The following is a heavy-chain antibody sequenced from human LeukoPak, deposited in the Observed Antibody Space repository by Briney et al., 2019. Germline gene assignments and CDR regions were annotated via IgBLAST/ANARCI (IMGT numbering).Heavy chain of an antibody. J-gene: IGHJ4*02. Sequence: PSETLSLTCTVSGGSISSYYWSWIRQPPGKGLEWIGYIYYSGSTNYNPSLKSRVTISVDTSKNQFSLKLSSVTAADTAVYYCAKYSSSWYVDDYWGQGTLVTVSS. D-gene: IGHD6-13*01. CDR3: AKYSSSWYVDDY. CDR2: IYYSGST. CDR1: GGSISSYY. V-gene: IGHV4-59*01.